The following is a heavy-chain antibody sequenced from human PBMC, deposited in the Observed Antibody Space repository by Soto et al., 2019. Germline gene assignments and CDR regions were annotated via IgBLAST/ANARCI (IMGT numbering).Heavy chain of an antibody. CDR3: ARESRPTAYSSGWPSYFDY. D-gene: IGHD6-19*01. J-gene: IGHJ4*02. Sequence: QVQLVQSGAEVKKPGSSVKVSCKASGGTFSSYAISWVRQAPGQGLEWMGGIIPIFGTANYAQKFQGRVTITADESTSTAYMELSSLRSEDTAVYYCARESRPTAYSSGWPSYFDYWGQGTLVPVSS. CDR2: IIPIFGTA. V-gene: IGHV1-69*12. CDR1: GGTFSSYA.